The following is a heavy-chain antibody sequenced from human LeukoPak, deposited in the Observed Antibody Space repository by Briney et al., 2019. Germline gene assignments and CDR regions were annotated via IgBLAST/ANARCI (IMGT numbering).Heavy chain of an antibody. Sequence: SETLSLTCTVSGGSISSGGYYWSWIRQHPGKGLEWIGYIYYSGSTYYNPSLKSRVTISVDTSKNQFSLKLSSVTVADTAVYYCARDLMVTGTYYYYYGMDVWGQGTTVTVSS. D-gene: IGHD5-18*01. CDR2: IYYSGST. J-gene: IGHJ6*02. CDR3: ARDLMVTGTYYYYYGMDV. CDR1: GGSISSGGYY. V-gene: IGHV4-31*03.